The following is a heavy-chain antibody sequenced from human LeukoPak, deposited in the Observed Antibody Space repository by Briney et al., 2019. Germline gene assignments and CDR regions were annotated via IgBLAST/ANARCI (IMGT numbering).Heavy chain of an antibody. D-gene: IGHD3-22*01. CDR3: ARDERYDSSGYPFDY. Sequence: GASVKVSCKASGYTFTDYFMNWVRQAPGQGLEWMGWINPKSGGTVYAQKFQGKVTMTRDTSISTAYMELSRLRSDDTAVYYCARDERYDSSGYPFDYWGQGTLVTVSS. CDR1: GYTFTDYF. CDR2: INPKSGGT. J-gene: IGHJ4*02. V-gene: IGHV1-2*02.